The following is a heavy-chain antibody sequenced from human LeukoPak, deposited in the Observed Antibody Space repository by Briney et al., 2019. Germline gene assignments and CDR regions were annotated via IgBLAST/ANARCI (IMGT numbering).Heavy chain of an antibody. CDR1: GFIFSSYA. D-gene: IGHD2-2*01. CDR3: AKSLSTYCSSTSCYPAYYYYYGMDV. J-gene: IGHJ6*02. CDR2: ISGSGGST. V-gene: IGHV3-23*01. Sequence: GGSLRLSCAASGFIFSSYAMSWVRQAPGKGLEWVSAISGSGGSTYYADSVKGRFTISRDNSKNTLYLQMNSLRAEDTAVYYCAKSLSTYCSSTSCYPAYYYYYGMDVWGQGTTVTVSS.